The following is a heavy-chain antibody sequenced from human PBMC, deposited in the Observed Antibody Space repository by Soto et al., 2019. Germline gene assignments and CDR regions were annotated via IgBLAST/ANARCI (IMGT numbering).Heavy chain of an antibody. CDR3: TTLRLDP. Sequence: ASVKVSCKASGYTFTAFYMNWVLQAPGQGLEWMGWVNPNTGLTKYAQKFRDRVTMTRDTSINTAYMELSGLTSDDTAVYYCTTLRLDPWGQATLVTVSS. D-gene: IGHD3-9*01. CDR1: GYTFTAFY. J-gene: IGHJ5*02. CDR2: VNPNTGLT. V-gene: IGHV1-2*02.